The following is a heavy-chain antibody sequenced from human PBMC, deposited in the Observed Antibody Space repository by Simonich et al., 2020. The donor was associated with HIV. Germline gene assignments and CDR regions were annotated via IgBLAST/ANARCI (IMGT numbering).Heavy chain of an antibody. CDR3: ARLTAGGLGEYFQH. V-gene: IGHV4-34*01. CDR1: GGSLSGYY. CDR2: TNHSGST. Sequence: QVQLQQWGAGLLKPSETLSITCAVYGGSLSGYYWSWYRPPPGKGLEVIGETNHSGSTTYNPSLKSRVTISVDPSKNQFSLKLSSVTAADTAVYYCARLTAGGLGEYFQHWGQGTLVTVSS. D-gene: IGHD6-13*01. J-gene: IGHJ1*01.